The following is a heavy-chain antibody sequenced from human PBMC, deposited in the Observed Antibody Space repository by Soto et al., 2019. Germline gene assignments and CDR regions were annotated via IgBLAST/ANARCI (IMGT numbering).Heavy chain of an antibody. Sequence: GGSLRLSCAASGFTFISYGMHWVRQAPGKGLEWVAVIWYDGSNKYYADSVKGRFTISRDNSKNTLYLQMNSLRAEDTAVYYCARDGYCSGGSCYSFRYYYYYGMDVWGQGTTVTVSS. J-gene: IGHJ6*02. CDR2: IWYDGSNK. V-gene: IGHV3-33*01. CDR3: ARDGYCSGGSCYSFRYYYYYGMDV. CDR1: GFTFISYG. D-gene: IGHD2-15*01.